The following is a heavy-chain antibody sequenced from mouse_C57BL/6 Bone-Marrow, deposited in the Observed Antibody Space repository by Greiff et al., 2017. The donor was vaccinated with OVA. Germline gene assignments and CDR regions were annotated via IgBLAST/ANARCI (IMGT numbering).Heavy chain of an antibody. CDR3: ARVTTDVWYFDV. CDR2: IYPGGGYT. CDR1: GYTFTNYW. J-gene: IGHJ1*03. D-gene: IGHD1-1*01. V-gene: IGHV1-63*01. Sequence: VQRVESGAELVRPGTSVKMSCKASGYTFTNYWIGWAKQRPGHGLEWIGDIYPGGGYTNYNEKFKGKATLTADKSSSTAYMQFSSLTSEDSTIYYCARVTTDVWYFDVWGTGTTVTVSS.